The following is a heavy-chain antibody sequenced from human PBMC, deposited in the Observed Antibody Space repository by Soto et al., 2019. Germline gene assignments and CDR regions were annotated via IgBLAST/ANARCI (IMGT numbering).Heavy chain of an antibody. V-gene: IGHV1-2*02. J-gene: IGHJ4*02. CDR2: INPNSGGT. CDR3: ARTTYYDILNGYYKYPFHY. CDR1: GYTFTCYY. Sequence: SVKGSCKASGYTFTCYYMHWVRQAPGQGLEWMGWINPNSGGTNYAQKFQGRVTMTRDTSISTAYMELSRLRSDDTAVYYCARTTYYDILNGYYKYPFHYWGQGTLVTVSS. D-gene: IGHD3-9*01.